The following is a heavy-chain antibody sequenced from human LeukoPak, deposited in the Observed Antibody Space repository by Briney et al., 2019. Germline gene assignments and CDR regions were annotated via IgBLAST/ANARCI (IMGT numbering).Heavy chain of an antibody. Sequence: GGSLRLSCAASGFTFSRYWMTWVRQAPGKALEWVANIKQDGSEKYYVDSVKGRFTISRDNAKNSLYLQMNSLRAEDTAVYYCAREKEGYCSRTSCYLDYYYYYMDVWGKGTTVTISS. D-gene: IGHD2-2*01. CDR3: AREKEGYCSRTSCYLDYYYYYMDV. V-gene: IGHV3-7*01. J-gene: IGHJ6*03. CDR1: GFTFSRYW. CDR2: IKQDGSEK.